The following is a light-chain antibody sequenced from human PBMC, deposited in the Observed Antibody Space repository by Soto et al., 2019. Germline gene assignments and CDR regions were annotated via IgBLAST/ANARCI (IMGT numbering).Light chain of an antibody. Sequence: VMTQSPATLSVSPGETATLSCRASQSISSNLGWYQQKPGQAPRLLIFGASTRATGIPARFSGSGSGTEFSLTISSLQSEDFAVYFCQQYNDWPLTFGQGTKVEIK. CDR2: GAS. V-gene: IGKV3-15*01. CDR1: QSISSN. J-gene: IGKJ1*01. CDR3: QQYNDWPLT.